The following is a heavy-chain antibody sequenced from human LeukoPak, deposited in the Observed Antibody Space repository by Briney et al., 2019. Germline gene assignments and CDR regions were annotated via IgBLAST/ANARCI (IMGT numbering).Heavy chain of an antibody. CDR1: GGSFSGYY. CDR2: INHSGST. CDR3: ARGPAVAGTGGSYFDY. J-gene: IGHJ4*02. V-gene: IGHV4-34*01. D-gene: IGHD6-19*01. Sequence: PSETLSLTXAVYGGSFSGYYWSWIRQTPGKGLEWIGEINHSGSTNYNPSLKSRVTISVDTSKNQFSLKLSSVTAADTAVYYCARGPAVAGTGGSYFDYWGQGTLVTVSS.